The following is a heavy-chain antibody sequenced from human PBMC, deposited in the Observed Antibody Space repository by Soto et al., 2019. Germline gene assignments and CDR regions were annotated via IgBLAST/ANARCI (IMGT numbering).Heavy chain of an antibody. V-gene: IGHV3-30*04. CDR1: GFTFRSYA. CDR2: ISYDGSNK. D-gene: IGHD6-13*01. J-gene: IGHJ6*02. CDR3: AGDVGSSWYIGRAKYYYGMDV. Sequence: QVQLVESGGGVVQPGRSLRLSCTASGFTFRSYAIHWVRQAPGKGLEWVAVISYDGSNKYYGDSVKGRFTISRDNSKNTLYLQMNTLRVEDTAVYYGAGDVGSSWYIGRAKYYYGMDVWGQGTTVTVSS.